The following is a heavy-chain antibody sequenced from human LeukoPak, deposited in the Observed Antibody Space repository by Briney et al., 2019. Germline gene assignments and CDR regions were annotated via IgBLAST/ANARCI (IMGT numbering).Heavy chain of an antibody. CDR1: GGSISSSSYY. J-gene: IGHJ6*03. CDR3: ARGGYYDILTGNYYYYMDV. V-gene: IGHV4-39*07. CDR2: IYYSGNT. D-gene: IGHD3-9*01. Sequence: SETLSLTCTVSGGSISSSSYYWGWIRQPPGKGLEWIGSIYYSGNTNYNPSLRSRVTISIDTSKNQFSLKLTSVTPADTAVYYCARGGYYDILTGNYYYYMDVWGEGTTVTISS.